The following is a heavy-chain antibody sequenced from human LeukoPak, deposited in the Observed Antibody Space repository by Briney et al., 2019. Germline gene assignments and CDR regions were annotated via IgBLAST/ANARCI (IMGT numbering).Heavy chain of an antibody. Sequence: GGSLRLSCTASGFTFNGYSMSWVRQAPGKGLEWVSSISTSSSYIYYADSVKGRFTISRNNPKNSLYLQMNSLRAEDTAVYYCARDVHYYDSSGQGWWGQGTLVTVSS. J-gene: IGHJ4*02. CDR3: ARDVHYYDSSGQGW. V-gene: IGHV3-21*01. CDR1: GFTFNGYS. D-gene: IGHD3-22*01. CDR2: ISTSSSYI.